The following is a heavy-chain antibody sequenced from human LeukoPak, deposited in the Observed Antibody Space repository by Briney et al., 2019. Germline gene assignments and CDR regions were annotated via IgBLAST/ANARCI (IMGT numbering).Heavy chain of an antibody. Sequence: SETLSLTCAVYGGSFSGYYWSWIRQPPGKGLEWIGEINHSGSTNYNPSLKSRVTISVDTSKNQFSLKLSSVTAADTAVYYCARGGPPYYYDSSGYPREFDPWGQGTLVTVSS. CDR3: ARGGPPYYYDSSGYPREFDP. V-gene: IGHV4-34*09. CDR2: INHSGST. J-gene: IGHJ5*02. CDR1: GGSFSGYY. D-gene: IGHD3-22*01.